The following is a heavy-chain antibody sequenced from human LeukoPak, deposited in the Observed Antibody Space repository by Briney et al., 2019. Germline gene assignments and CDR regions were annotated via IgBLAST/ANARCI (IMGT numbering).Heavy chain of an antibody. Sequence: SETLSLTCTVSDGSISSYYWSWIRQPPGKGLEWIGYIYYSGSTNYNPSLKSRVTISVDTSKNQFSLKLSSVTAADTAVYYCAKDSRGVAAAHFDYWGQGTLVTVSS. D-gene: IGHD6-13*01. J-gene: IGHJ4*02. CDR2: IYYSGST. CDR1: DGSISSYY. V-gene: IGHV4-59*01. CDR3: AKDSRGVAAAHFDY.